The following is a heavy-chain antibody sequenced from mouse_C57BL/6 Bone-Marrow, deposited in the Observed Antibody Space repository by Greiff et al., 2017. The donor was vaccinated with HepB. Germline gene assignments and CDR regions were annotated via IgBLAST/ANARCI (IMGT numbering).Heavy chain of an antibody. J-gene: IGHJ4*01. CDR3: ARDGYYGDYYYAMDY. V-gene: IGHV2-2*01. D-gene: IGHD2-3*01. Sequence: QVHVKQSGPGLVQPSQSLSITCTVSGFSLTSYGVHWVRQSPGKGLEWLGVIWSGGSTDYNAAFISRLSISKDNSKSQVFFKMNSLQADDTAIYYCARDGYYGDYYYAMDYWGQGTSVTVSS. CDR1: GFSLTSYG. CDR2: IWSGGST.